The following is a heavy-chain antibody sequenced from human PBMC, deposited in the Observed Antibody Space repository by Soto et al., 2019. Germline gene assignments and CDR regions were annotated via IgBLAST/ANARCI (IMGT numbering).Heavy chain of an antibody. J-gene: IGHJ4*02. V-gene: IGHV4-30-4*08. CDR1: GASISGADLY. CDR2: IYYSGTT. CDR3: ARGVPYSTMTDTLYYFDS. D-gene: IGHD3-22*01. Sequence: VQLQESGPGLVKPSQTLSLTCSVSGASISGADLYWTWIRQSPGRGLEWIGFIYYSGTTYYNPSLKSRITISVDTSENQFSVKLSSVTAADTAIYYCARGVPYSTMTDTLYYFDSWGQGARVTVSS.